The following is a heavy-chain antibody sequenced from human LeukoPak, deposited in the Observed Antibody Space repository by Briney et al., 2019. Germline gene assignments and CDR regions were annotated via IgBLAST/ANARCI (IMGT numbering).Heavy chain of an antibody. J-gene: IGHJ4*02. Sequence: ASVKVSCKASGYTFIGYSIHWVRQAPGQGLEWMGEINPNNGDTNFAPEFQGRVTMTRDTSITTAFMELSSLRYADTAIYYCATHCSGAACFDYWGQGTLVTVSS. V-gene: IGHV1-2*02. CDR1: GYTFIGYS. D-gene: IGHD2-15*01. CDR3: ATHCSGAACFDY. CDR2: INPNNGDT.